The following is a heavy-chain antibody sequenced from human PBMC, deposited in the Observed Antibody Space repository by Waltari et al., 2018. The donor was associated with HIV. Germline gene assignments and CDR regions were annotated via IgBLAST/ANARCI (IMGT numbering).Heavy chain of an antibody. Sequence: VRLGEPGGGLFQAGGPIRPSGAASGITFRSYSMSWVRQGPGKGLEWVANKKQNGSEKYYVDSVKGRFTIARDNAKNSLYLQMNSLRAEDTAVYYCARDLGGYSSSWYWGQGTLVTVSS. V-gene: IGHV3-7*04. CDR2: KKQNGSEK. J-gene: IGHJ4*02. CDR1: GITFRSYS. CDR3: ARDLGGYSSSWY. D-gene: IGHD6-13*01.